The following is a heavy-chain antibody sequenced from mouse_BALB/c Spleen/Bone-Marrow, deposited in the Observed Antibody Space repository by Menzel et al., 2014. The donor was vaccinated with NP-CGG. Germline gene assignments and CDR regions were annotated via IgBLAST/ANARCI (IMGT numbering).Heavy chain of an antibody. D-gene: IGHD1-1*01. J-gene: IGHJ2*01. CDR2: ISTYSGNT. CDR1: GYTFTDYA. CDR3: ARRPYGSSYDFDY. V-gene: IGHV1-67*01. Sequence: QVQLQQSGPELVRPGVSVKISCKGSGYTFTDYAMHWVKQSHAKSLEWIGVISTYSGNTNYNRKFKGKATMTVDKSSRPPYMELDRLTSEDYAIYYCARRPYGSSYDFDYWGQGTTLTISS.